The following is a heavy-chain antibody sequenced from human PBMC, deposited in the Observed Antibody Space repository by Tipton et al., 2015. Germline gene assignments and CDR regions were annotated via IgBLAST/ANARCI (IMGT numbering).Heavy chain of an antibody. CDR1: GFTFSSYA. CDR2: ISVGGGNT. Sequence: GSLRLSCAASGFTFSSYAINWVRQAPGKGLEWVSGISVGGGNTYYADSVKGRFTTFRDNSKNTVSLQMNSLRAEDTAVYYCARDPAGVRGNCDLWGQGTLVSVSS. D-gene: IGHD2-15*01. V-gene: IGHV3-23*01. J-gene: IGHJ4*02. CDR3: ARDPAGVRGNCDL.